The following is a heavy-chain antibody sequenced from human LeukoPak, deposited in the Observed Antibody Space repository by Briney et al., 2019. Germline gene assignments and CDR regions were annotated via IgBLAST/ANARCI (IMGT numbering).Heavy chain of an antibody. CDR3: ARVSSGQQDY. J-gene: IGHJ4*02. CDR1: GFTFSSYG. V-gene: IGHV3-7*01. CDR2: IKQDGSEK. D-gene: IGHD6-19*01. Sequence: GGSLRLSCAASGFTFSSYGMSWVRQAPGKGLEWVANIKQDGSEKYYVDSVKGRFTISRDNAKNSLYLQMNSLRAEDTAVYYCARVSSGQQDYWGQGTLVTVSS.